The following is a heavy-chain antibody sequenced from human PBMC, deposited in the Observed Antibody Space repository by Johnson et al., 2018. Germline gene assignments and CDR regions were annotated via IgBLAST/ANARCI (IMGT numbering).Heavy chain of an antibody. CDR1: GFTFRSYS. CDR3: ASEQFYSQSAQSPYYYYAMDV. V-gene: IGHV3-48*02. D-gene: IGHD2/OR15-2a*01. J-gene: IGHJ6*02. CDR2: ISSSTNTV. Sequence: VQLVESLRLSCVTSGFTFRSYSMNWVRQAPGKGLEWVSYISSSTNTVYYADSVKGRFTISRDNAKNSLYLQMNTLRDEDTAVYYCASEQFYSQSAQSPYYYYAMDVWGQGTTVTVSS.